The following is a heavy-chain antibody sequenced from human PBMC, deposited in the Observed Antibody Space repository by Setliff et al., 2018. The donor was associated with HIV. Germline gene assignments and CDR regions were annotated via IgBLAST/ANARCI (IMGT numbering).Heavy chain of an antibody. Sequence: SETLSLTCTVSGGSISSGGYYWSWIRQHPGKGLEWIGYIYYSGSTYYNPSLKSRVTISVDTSKNQLSLKLSSVTAADTAVYYCARHIAGYSAYDLGWFDPWGQGTLVTVSS. CDR2: IYYSGST. D-gene: IGHD5-12*01. CDR3: ARHIAGYSAYDLGWFDP. CDR1: GGSISSGGYY. V-gene: IGHV4-31*03. J-gene: IGHJ5*02.